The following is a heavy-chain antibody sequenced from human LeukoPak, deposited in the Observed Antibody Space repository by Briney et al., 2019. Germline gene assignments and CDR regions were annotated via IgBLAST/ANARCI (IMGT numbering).Heavy chain of an antibody. J-gene: IGHJ4*02. CDR3: ARDNYDY. Sequence: AAVKVSCKTSGYTFTSNGFSWERQAPGQGLEWMGWIATHNDNKYYAEKLQGRLTMTTDTSTRTAYMELKGLRSDDTAVYYCARDNYDYWGQGTLVTVSS. CDR1: GYTFTSNG. D-gene: IGHD5-24*01. CDR2: IATHNDNK. V-gene: IGHV1-18*01.